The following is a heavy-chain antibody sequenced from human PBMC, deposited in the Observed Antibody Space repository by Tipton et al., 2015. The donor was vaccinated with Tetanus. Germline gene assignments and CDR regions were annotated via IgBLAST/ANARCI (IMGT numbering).Heavy chain of an antibody. D-gene: IGHD6-25*01. J-gene: IGHJ4*02. CDR2: ISSTSRYI. CDR1: GFTFSNYK. V-gene: IGHV3-21*01. Sequence: GSLRLSCEVSGFTFSNYKMNWVRQAPGRGLEWVSSISSTSRYIYYADSVKGRFTISRDNAKSSLFLQMNSLRDDDTAVYYCVSGSAVDCWGQGTLITVSS. CDR3: VSGSAVDC.